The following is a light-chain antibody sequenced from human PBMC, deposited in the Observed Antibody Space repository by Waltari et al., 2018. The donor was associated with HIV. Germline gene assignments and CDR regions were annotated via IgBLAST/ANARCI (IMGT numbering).Light chain of an antibody. CDR1: QSVSSK. V-gene: IGKV3-15*01. CDR3: QQYNNWPPWT. J-gene: IGKJ1*01. Sequence: IVMTQSPGTLSVSPGERATLSCRASQSVSSKLAWYQQKPGQAPRLLIYGASTRATGIPGRFSGSGSGTEYTLTISSLQSEDSAVYYCQQYNNWPPWTFGQGTKVEIK. CDR2: GAS.